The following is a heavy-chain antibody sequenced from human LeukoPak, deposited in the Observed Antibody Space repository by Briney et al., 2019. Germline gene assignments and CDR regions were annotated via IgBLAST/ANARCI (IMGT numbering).Heavy chain of an antibody. Sequence: SETLSLTCTVSGGSISSYYWSWIRQPPGKGLEWTGYIYYSGSTNYNPSLKSRVTISVDTSKNQFSLKLSSVTAADTAVYYCARDRPGFYGETGEWYFDLWGRGTLVTVSS. J-gene: IGHJ2*01. CDR2: IYYSGST. V-gene: IGHV4-59*01. D-gene: IGHD4-17*01. CDR1: GGSISSYY. CDR3: ARDRPGFYGETGEWYFDL.